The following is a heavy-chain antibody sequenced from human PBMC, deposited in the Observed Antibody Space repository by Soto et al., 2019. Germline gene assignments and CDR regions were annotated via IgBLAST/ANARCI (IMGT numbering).Heavy chain of an antibody. V-gene: IGHV4-39*01. D-gene: IGHD2-2*01. CDR3: TRREHTSSPT. CDR1: GGSFSSSSYY. Sequence: QLQLQESGPGLVKPSETLSLTCTVSGGSFSSSSYYWVWVRQPPGKGLKWIGSIYYDGATYYNPSLNSRVAISVDTSKIQFSLNLTSVTAADTSVYFCTRREHTSSPTWGQGTLVTVSS. CDR2: IYYDGAT. J-gene: IGHJ4*02.